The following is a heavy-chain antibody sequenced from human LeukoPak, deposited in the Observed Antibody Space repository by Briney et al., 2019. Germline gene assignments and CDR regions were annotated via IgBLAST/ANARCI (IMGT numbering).Heavy chain of an antibody. D-gene: IGHD3-16*01. CDR1: GFTFSSYG. J-gene: IGHJ4*02. CDR3: AKLGEGDY. V-gene: IGHV3-23*01. CDR2: IIGRGGST. Sequence: PGGSLRLSCAASGFTFSSYGMSWVRQAPGKGLEWVSTIIGRGGSTYYADSAKGRFTISRDNSKNTLYLQMNSLRAEDTAIYYCAKLGEGDYWGQGTLVTVSS.